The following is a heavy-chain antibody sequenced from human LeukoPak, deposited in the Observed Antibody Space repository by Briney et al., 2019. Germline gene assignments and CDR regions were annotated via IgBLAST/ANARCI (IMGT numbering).Heavy chain of an antibody. Sequence: ASVKVSCKASGYTFTSYDINWVRQATGQGIAWMGWMNPNSGNTGYAQKLQGRVTITRNTSISTAYMELSSLRSEDTAVYYCVRGGPRGYCSSTSCFFDLWGQGTLVTVSS. V-gene: IGHV1-8*03. CDR1: GYTFTSYD. D-gene: IGHD2-2*01. CDR3: VRGGPRGYCSSTSCFFDL. CDR2: MNPNSGNT. J-gene: IGHJ4*02.